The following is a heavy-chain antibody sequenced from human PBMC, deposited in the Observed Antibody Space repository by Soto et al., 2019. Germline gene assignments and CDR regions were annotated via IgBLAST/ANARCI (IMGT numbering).Heavy chain of an antibody. D-gene: IGHD5-12*01. CDR1: GYTFIGYY. CDR3: ARDLVSTIGDFDF. CDR2: INPNSGAT. V-gene: IGHV1-2*02. Sequence: ASVKVSCKTSGYTFIGYYIHWVRQAPGQGLEWMGWINPNSGATNYAQKFQGRVTMTRDTSITTAYMELSRLTSDDTAVYYCARDLVSTIGDFDFWGQGAPVTVSS. J-gene: IGHJ4*02.